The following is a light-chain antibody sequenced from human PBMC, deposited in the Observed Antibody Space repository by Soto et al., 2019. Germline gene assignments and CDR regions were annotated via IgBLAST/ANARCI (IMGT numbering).Light chain of an antibody. J-gene: IGLJ1*01. CDR3: ASYAGSQNYV. Sequence: QSVLTQPPSASGSLGQSVTISCTGTSADVGGYNFVSWYQQHPGKAPKLMIFEVSQRPSGVPDRFSGSKSGNTASLTVSELQAEDVADYYCASYAGSQNYVFGTGTKVTVL. CDR2: EVS. CDR1: SADVGGYNF. V-gene: IGLV2-8*01.